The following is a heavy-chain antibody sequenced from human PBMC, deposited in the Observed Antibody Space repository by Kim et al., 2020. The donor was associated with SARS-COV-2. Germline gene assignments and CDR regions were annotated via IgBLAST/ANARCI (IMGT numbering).Heavy chain of an antibody. V-gene: IGHV4-4*07. CDR3: ARGLTAAGANNFDY. D-gene: IGHD6-13*01. J-gene: IGHJ4*02. Sequence: YSNPSLESRVTMSVDTSKTQFSLELTSVTAADTAVYYCARGLTAAGANNFDYWGQGTLVTVSS.